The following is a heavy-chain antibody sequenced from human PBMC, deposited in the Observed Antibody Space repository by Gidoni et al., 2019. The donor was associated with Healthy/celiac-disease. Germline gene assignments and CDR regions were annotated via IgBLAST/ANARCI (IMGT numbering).Heavy chain of an antibody. CDR1: GYSFTSYW. CDR2: IYPGDSDT. V-gene: IGHV5-51*01. Sequence: VQLVQSGAEVKKPGESLKISCKGSGYSFTSYWIGWVRQMPGKGLEWMGIIYPGDSDTRYSPSFQGQVTISADKSISTAYLQWSSLKASDTAMYYCARSSAGDYSSSWAGPYYYYYYMDVWGKGTTVTVSS. CDR3: ARSSAGDYSSSWAGPYYYYYYMDV. D-gene: IGHD6-13*01. J-gene: IGHJ6*03.